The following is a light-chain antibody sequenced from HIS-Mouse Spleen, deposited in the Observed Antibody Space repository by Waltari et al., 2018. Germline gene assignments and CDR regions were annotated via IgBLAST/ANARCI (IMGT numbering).Light chain of an antibody. Sequence: SYELTQPPSVSVSPGQTASITCSGDKLGEKYACWYQQKPGQSPVLVIYQDSKRPSGIPERFSGSNSGNTATLTISGTQAMDEADYYCQAWDSSPYVFGTGTKVTVL. J-gene: IGLJ1*01. CDR1: KLGEKY. CDR2: QDS. V-gene: IGLV3-1*01. CDR3: QAWDSSPYV.